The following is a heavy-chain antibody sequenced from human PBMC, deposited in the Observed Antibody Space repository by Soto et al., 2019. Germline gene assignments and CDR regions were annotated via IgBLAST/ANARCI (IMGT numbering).Heavy chain of an antibody. V-gene: IGHV3-23*01. J-gene: IGHJ4*01. CDR1: GFSFSSYA. CDR3: ATEATTGLYYFDY. D-gene: IGHD1-1*01. Sequence: GGSLRLSCAASGFSFSSYAMSWVRQAPGKGLEWVSIISGSGDSPYYADSVKGRFTISRDNSRNTLYLQMNSLRAGDSAKYYCATEATTGLYYFDYWGTGTLVTVS. CDR2: ISGSGDSP.